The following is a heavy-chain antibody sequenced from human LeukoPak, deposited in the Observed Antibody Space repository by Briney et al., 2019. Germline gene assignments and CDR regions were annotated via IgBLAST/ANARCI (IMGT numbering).Heavy chain of an antibody. J-gene: IGHJ4*02. CDR2: IYSGGNT. CDR3: ARDREFGY. CDR1: GGSISNYY. D-gene: IGHD3-10*01. V-gene: IGHV4-59*01. Sequence: PSETLSLTCTVAGGSISNYYWSWIRQPPGKGLEWIGYIYSGGNTDYNPFLKSRVTISVDTSKNQFSLKLNSVTAADTAVYYCARDREFGYWGQGTLVTVSS.